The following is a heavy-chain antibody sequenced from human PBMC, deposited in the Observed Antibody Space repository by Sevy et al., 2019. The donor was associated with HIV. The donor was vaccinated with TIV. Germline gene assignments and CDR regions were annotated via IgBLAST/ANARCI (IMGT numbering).Heavy chain of an antibody. J-gene: IGHJ6*03. Sequence: ASVKVSCKASGGTFSSYAISWVRLAPRQGLEWIGGIIPIFGTANYAQKFQGRVTITADKSTSTAYMELSSLRSEDTAVYYCASRNNDYGDFDYYYYYYMDVWGKGSTVTVSS. CDR3: ASRNNDYGDFDYYYYYYMDV. V-gene: IGHV1-69*06. CDR1: GGTFSSYA. D-gene: IGHD4-17*01. CDR2: IIPIFGTA.